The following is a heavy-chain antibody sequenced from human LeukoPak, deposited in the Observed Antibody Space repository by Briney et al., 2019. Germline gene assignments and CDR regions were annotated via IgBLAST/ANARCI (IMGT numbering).Heavy chain of an antibody. CDR1: GFTFSSYG. J-gene: IGHJ4*02. CDR3: AKAITIFGVVPKSDFDY. D-gene: IGHD3-3*01. V-gene: IGHV3-30*02. CDR2: IRYDGSNK. Sequence: GGSLRLSRAASGFTFSSYGMHWVRQAPGKGLEWVAFIRYDGSNKYYADSVKGRFTISRDNSKNTLYLQMNSLRAEDTAVYYCAKAITIFGVVPKSDFDYWGQGTLVTVSS.